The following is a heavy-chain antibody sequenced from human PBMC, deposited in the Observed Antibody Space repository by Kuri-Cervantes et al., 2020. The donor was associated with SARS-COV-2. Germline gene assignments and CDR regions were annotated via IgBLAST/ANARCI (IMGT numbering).Heavy chain of an antibody. CDR1: GGTFSSYA. V-gene: IGHV1-69*06. CDR2: IIPIFGTA. J-gene: IGHJ6*02. CDR3: ARDLYSNYGYYYYGMDV. Sequence: SVTVSCKPSGGTFSSYAISWVRQAPGQGLVWMRGIIPIFGTANYAQNFQGRVTITADKSTSTTYMELSSLSSEDTAVYYCARDLYSNYGYYYYGMDVWGQGTRVTVSS. D-gene: IGHD4-11*01.